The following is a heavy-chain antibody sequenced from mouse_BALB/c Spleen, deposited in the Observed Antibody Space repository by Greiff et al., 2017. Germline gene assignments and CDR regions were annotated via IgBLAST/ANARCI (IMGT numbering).Heavy chain of an antibody. Sequence: DVKLVESGGGLVKPGGSLKLSCAASGFTFSSYTMSWVRQTPEKRLEWVATISSGGSYTYYPDSVKGRFTISRDNAKNTLYLQMSSLKSEDTAMYYCTRDDQFAYWGQGTLVTVSA. CDR1: GFTFSSYT. CDR3: TRDDQFAY. CDR2: ISSGGSYT. V-gene: IGHV5-6-4*01. J-gene: IGHJ3*01.